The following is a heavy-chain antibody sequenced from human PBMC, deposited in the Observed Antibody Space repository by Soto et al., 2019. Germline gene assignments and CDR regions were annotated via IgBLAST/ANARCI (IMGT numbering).Heavy chain of an antibody. CDR2: ISGSGGST. V-gene: IGHV3-23*01. J-gene: IGHJ3*02. CDR3: AKDSPYSASYKEDGFDI. CDR1: GFTFSSYA. Sequence: PGGSLRLSCEVSGFTFSSYAMSWVRQAPGRGLEWVSSISGSGGSTYRADSVNGRFTISRDNSKNTVFLQMNSLRAEDTAVYYCAKDSPYSASYKEDGFDIWGQGSLVTVSS. D-gene: IGHD1-26*01.